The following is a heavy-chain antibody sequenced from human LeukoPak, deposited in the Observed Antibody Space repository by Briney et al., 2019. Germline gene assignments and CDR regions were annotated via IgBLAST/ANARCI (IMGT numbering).Heavy chain of an antibody. V-gene: IGHV3-20*04. CDR1: GFTFDDYG. D-gene: IGHD3-10*01. CDR3: ARRRVTVVRGVDITSYYFDY. Sequence: GGSLRLSCAASGFTFDDYGMSWVRQAPGKGLEWVSGINWNGGSTGSVKGRFTISRDNAKNSLFLQMNGLRAEDTALYYCARRRVTVVRGVDITSYYFDYWGQGTLVTVSS. CDR2: INWNGGST. J-gene: IGHJ4*02.